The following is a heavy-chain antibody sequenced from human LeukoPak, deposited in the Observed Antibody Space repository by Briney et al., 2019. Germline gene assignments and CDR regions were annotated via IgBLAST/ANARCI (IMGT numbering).Heavy chain of an antibody. CDR2: INPNSGGT. CDR1: GYTFTGYY. Sequence: GPSVKVSCRASGYTFTGYYMHWVRQAPGQGLEWMGWINPNSGGTNYAQKFQGRVTMTRDTSISTAYMELSRLRSDDAAVYYCARDGVYSSGWYGDYWGQGTLVTVS. D-gene: IGHD6-19*01. J-gene: IGHJ4*02. CDR3: ARDGVYSSGWYGDY. V-gene: IGHV1-2*02.